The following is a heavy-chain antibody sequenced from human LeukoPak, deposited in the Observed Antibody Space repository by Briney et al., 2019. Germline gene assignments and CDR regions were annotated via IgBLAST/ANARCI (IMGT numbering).Heavy chain of an antibody. D-gene: IGHD1-26*01. J-gene: IGHJ3*02. CDR3: AKEDSGSLADAFDI. V-gene: IGHV3-30*04. CDR1: GFTFSSYA. Sequence: GGSLRLSCAASGFTFSSYAMHWVRQAPGKGLEWVAVISYDGSNKYYADSVEGRFTISRDNSKNTLYLQMNSLRAEDTAVYYCAKEDSGSLADAFDIWGQGTMVTVSS. CDR2: ISYDGSNK.